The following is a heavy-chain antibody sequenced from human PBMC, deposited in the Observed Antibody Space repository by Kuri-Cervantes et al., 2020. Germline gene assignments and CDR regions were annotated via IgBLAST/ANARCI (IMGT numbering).Heavy chain of an antibody. J-gene: IGHJ6*03. D-gene: IGHD3-10*01. CDR2: MNPNSGNT. V-gene: IGHV1-8*02. CDR1: GYTLTSYD. CDR3: ARGMRVRVRGVHYYMDV. Sequence: ASVKVSCKASGYTLTSYDINWVRQATGQGLEWMGWMNPNSGNTGYAQKIQGRVTMTRNTSISTAYMELSSLRSEDTAVYYCARGMRVRVRGVHYYMDVWGKGTTVTVSS.